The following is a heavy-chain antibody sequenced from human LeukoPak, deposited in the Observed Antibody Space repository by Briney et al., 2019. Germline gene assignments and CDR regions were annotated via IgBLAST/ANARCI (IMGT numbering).Heavy chain of an antibody. D-gene: IGHD2-2*01. Sequence: GGSLRLPCAASGFTFSSYAMLWVRQAPGKGLEWVAVISYDGSNKYYADSVKGRFTISRDNSKNTLYLQMNSLRAEDTAVYYCARGGSTFAFDYWGQGTLVTVSS. CDR1: GFTFSSYA. CDR2: ISYDGSNK. J-gene: IGHJ4*02. CDR3: ARGGSTFAFDY. V-gene: IGHV3-30*04.